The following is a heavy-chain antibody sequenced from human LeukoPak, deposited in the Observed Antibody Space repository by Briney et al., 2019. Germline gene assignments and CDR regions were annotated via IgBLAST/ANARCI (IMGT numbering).Heavy chain of an antibody. Sequence: GGSLRLSCAASGFTFSSYEMNRVRQAPGKGLEWVSYISSSGSTIYYADSVKGRFTISRDNAKNSLYLQMNSLRAEDTAVYYSARDLRFLEWLYGMDVWGQGTTVTVSS. J-gene: IGHJ6*02. CDR3: ARDLRFLEWLYGMDV. CDR1: GFTFSSYE. CDR2: ISSSGSTI. V-gene: IGHV3-48*03. D-gene: IGHD3-3*01.